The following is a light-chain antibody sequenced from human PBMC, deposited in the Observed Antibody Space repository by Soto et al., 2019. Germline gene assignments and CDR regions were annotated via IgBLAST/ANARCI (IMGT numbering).Light chain of an antibody. CDR1: SSDVGSYHL. J-gene: IGLJ7*01. Sequence: QSALTQPASVSGSPGQSITVSCTGTSSDVGSYHLVSWYQQHPGKAPKLIIYEVTKRPSGVSTRFSGSKSGNTASLTISGLQAEDEADYYCCSYAGTTTHVLFGGGTQLTVL. V-gene: IGLV2-23*02. CDR2: EVT. CDR3: CSYAGTTTHVL.